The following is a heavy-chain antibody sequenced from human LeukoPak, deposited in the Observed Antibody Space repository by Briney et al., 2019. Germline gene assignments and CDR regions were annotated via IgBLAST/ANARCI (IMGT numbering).Heavy chain of an antibody. Sequence: GGSLGLSCAASGFTFSSYAMSWVRQAPGLGLEWVSSTSGNGVKTYYADSVKGRFTISRDNSKKTLYLQMKSLRAEDTAIYYCAKDLGYAFDFWGQGTLVTVSS. V-gene: IGHV3-23*01. CDR3: AKDLGYAFDF. CDR2: TSGNGVKT. D-gene: IGHD7-27*01. CDR1: GFTFSSYA. J-gene: IGHJ4*02.